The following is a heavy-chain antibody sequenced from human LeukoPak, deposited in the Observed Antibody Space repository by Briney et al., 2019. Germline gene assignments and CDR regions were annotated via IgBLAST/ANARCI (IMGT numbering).Heavy chain of an antibody. CDR2: INGSSSDT. Sequence: PGGSLRLSCAASGFTFSDYYMTWTRQAPGGGLEWISYINGSSSDTKYADSVKGRFTISRDNAKNSVYLLMNSLRAEDTAVYYCARRGTTYCTVDSCHPNWFDPWGQGTLVTVSS. V-gene: IGHV3-11*03. CDR1: GFTFSDYY. CDR3: ARRGTTYCTVDSCHPNWFDP. J-gene: IGHJ5*02. D-gene: IGHD2-15*01.